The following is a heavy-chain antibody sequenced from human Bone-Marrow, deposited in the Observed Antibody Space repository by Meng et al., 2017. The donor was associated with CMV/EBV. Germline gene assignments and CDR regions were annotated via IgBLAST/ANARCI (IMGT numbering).Heavy chain of an antibody. CDR1: GFTFSSYE. Sequence: GGSLRLSCAASGFTFSSYEMNWVRQAPGKGLEWVSYISSSGSTIYYADSVKGRFTISRDNAKNSLYLQMNSLRAEDTAVYYCARGPLSSSSSYFGYWGQGTLVTVSS. CDR3: ARGPLSSSSSYFGY. CDR2: ISSSGSTI. V-gene: IGHV3-48*03. J-gene: IGHJ4*02. D-gene: IGHD6-13*01.